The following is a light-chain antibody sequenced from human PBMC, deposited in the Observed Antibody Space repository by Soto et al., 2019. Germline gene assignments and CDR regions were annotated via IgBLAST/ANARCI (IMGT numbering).Light chain of an antibody. Sequence: QSALTQPRSVSGSPGQSVTISCTGTSSDVGGYDYVSWYQQHPGKAPKLIIFDVNKRPSGVPDRFSGSKSGNTAFLTISGLQAEDEADYSCFSYAGSYEVFGGGTKLTVL. V-gene: IGLV2-11*01. J-gene: IGLJ2*01. CDR3: FSYAGSYEV. CDR2: DVN. CDR1: SSDVGGYDY.